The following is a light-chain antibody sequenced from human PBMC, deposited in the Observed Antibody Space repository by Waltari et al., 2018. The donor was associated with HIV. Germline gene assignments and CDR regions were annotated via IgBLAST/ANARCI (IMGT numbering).Light chain of an antibody. J-gene: IGKJ2*01. CDR3: MQATQFPFT. V-gene: IGKV2-24*01. Sequence: DIVMTQTPLSSPVTLGQPASISCRSSQSLVHSDGNTDFSLLQQRPGQPPRLLIYKISNRFSVVPDRFSGSGAGTDFTLQISRVEAEDVGVYFCMQATQFPFTFGQGTKLELK. CDR2: KIS. CDR1: QSLVHSDGNTD.